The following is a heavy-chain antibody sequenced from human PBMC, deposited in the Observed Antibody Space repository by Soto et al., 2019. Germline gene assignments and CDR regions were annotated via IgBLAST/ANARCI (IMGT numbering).Heavy chain of an antibody. J-gene: IGHJ4*02. CDR2: ISGSGGST. CDR3: AKDYGMSSSPGSYYFDY. D-gene: IGHD6-13*01. Sequence: HPGGSLRLSCAASGFTFSSYAMSWVRQAPGQGLEWVSAISGSGGSTYYADSVKGRFTISRDNSKNTLYLQMNSLRAEETAVYYCAKDYGMSSSPGSYYFDYWGQGTLVTVSS. V-gene: IGHV3-23*01. CDR1: GFTFSSYA.